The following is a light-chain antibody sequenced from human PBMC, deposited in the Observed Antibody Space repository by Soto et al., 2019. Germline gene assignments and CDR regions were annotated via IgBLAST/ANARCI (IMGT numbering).Light chain of an antibody. CDR1: QSVSSSY. CDR2: GAS. V-gene: IGKV3-20*01. CDR3: QQYGSSPPIT. J-gene: IGKJ5*01. Sequence: EIVLTQSPGTLSLSPGERATLSCRASQSVSSSYLARYQQKPGQAPRLLIYGASSRATGIPDRFSGSGSGTDFTLTIIRLEPEDSAVYYCQQYGSSPPITFGPGTRLEIK.